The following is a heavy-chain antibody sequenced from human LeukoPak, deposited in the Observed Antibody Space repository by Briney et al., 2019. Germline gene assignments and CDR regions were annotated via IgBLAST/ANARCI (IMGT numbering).Heavy chain of an antibody. CDR3: TRGPGYDYVWGSYRADY. V-gene: IGHV3-64*01. D-gene: IGHD3-16*02. J-gene: IGHJ4*02. CDR1: GFIFYSYA. CDR2: ITSSGSST. Sequence: GGSLRLPCAASGFIFYSYAMHWVRQAPGRGLEYVSAITSSGSSTFYANSVKGRFTISRDNSKNTLYLQMGSLRPDDMAVYYCTRGPGYDYVWGSYRADYWGQGILVTVSS.